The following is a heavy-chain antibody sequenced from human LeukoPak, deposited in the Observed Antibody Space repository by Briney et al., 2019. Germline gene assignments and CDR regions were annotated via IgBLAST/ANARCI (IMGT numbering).Heavy chain of an antibody. J-gene: IGHJ4*02. V-gene: IGHV3-15*01. D-gene: IGHD3-10*01. Sequence: GGSLRLSCAASGFTFSDYYMSWVRQAPGKGLEWVGRIRSKTDGGTTDYAAPVKGRFTISRDDSKNTLYLQMNSLKTEDTAVYYCTTALWFGELLSYSYWGQGTLVTVSS. CDR1: GFTFSDYY. CDR3: TTALWFGELLSYSY. CDR2: IRSKTDGGTT.